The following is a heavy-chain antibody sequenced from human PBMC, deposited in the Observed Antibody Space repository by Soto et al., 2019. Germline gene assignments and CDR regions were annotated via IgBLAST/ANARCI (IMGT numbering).Heavy chain of an antibody. V-gene: IGHV3-9*01. CDR2: ISWNSGSI. J-gene: IGHJ4*02. CDR3: AKDIYYDSSGTFDY. D-gene: IGHD3-22*01. CDR1: GFTFDDYA. Sequence: GGSLRLSCAASGFTFDDYAMHWVRQAPGKGLEWVSGISWNSGSIGYADSVKGRFTISRDNAKNSLYLQMNSLRAEDTALYYCAKDIYYDSSGTFDYWGQGTLVTVSS.